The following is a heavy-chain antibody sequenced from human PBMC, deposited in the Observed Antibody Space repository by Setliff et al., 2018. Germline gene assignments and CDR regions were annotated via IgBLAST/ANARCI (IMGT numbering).Heavy chain of an antibody. CDR1: GDSITSYY. D-gene: IGHD3-3*01. Sequence: KASETLSLTCTLSGDSITSYYLTWIRQPPGKGLEWIGYMFYTGATNYNPSLKSRVTMSIDTSMKFFSLRLTSVTAADTAVYYCARRPLYHYDFWSNWFDPWGQGTLVTVSS. CDR2: MFYTGAT. CDR3: ARRPLYHYDFWSNWFDP. J-gene: IGHJ5*02. V-gene: IGHV4-59*12.